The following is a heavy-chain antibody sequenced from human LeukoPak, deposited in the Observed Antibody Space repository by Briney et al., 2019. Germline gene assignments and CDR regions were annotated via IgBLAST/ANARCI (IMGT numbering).Heavy chain of an antibody. CDR1: GYTLTELS. V-gene: IGHV1-24*01. D-gene: IGHD3-9*01. J-gene: IGHJ4*02. CDR3: AKDQEILTGYSPADY. CDR2: FDPEDGET. Sequence: ASVKVSCKVSGYTLTELSMHWVRQAPGKGLEWMGGFDPEDGETIYAQKFQGRVTMTEDTSTDTAYMELSSLRSEDTAVYYCAKDQEILTGYSPADYWGQGTLVTVSS.